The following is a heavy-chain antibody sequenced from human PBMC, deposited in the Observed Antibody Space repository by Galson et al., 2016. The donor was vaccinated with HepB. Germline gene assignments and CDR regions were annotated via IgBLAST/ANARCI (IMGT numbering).Heavy chain of an antibody. CDR1: GFSLSTRGVG. Sequence: PALVKPPQTLTLTCTFSGFSLSTRGVGVGWIRQPPGKALEWLALIYWDDDKRYSPSLRSRLTITKDTSRNQVVLTMTNMDPVDPATYYCAHSRLVVDTTLVLAFDYCGQGTLLTGSS. CDR2: IYWDDDK. CDR3: AHSRLVVDTTLVLAFDY. J-gene: IGHJ4*02. D-gene: IGHD3-16*01. V-gene: IGHV2-5*02.